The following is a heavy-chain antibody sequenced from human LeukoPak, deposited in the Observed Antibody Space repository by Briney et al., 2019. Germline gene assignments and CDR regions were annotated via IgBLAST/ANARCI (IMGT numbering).Heavy chain of an antibody. D-gene: IGHD4-17*01. CDR3: ATNYDDYDKAAFDV. CDR1: GLNFTGYW. Sequence: GGSLRLSCAASGLNFTGYWMSWVRQAPGKGLEWVANIKQDGSEKYYVDSVRGRFTISRDHAQNSLYLQMDDLRAEDTAVYYCATNYDDYDKAAFDVWGQGALVTVSS. J-gene: IGHJ3*01. CDR2: IKQDGSEK. V-gene: IGHV3-7*01.